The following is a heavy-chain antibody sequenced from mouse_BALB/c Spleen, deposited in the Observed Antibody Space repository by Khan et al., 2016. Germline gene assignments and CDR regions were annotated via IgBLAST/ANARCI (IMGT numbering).Heavy chain of an antibody. CDR1: GYSITSDYA. CDR3: ASYYYGSSYWFAY. CDR2: ISYSGST. V-gene: IGHV3-2*02. D-gene: IGHD1-1*01. J-gene: IGHJ3*01. Sequence: EVQLQESGPGLVKPSQSLSLTCTVTGYSITSDYAWNWIRQFPGHKLEWMGYISYSGSTSYNPSPKSRISITRDTSKNQFFLQLNSVTTEDTATYYCASYYYGSSYWFAYWGQGTLVTVSA.